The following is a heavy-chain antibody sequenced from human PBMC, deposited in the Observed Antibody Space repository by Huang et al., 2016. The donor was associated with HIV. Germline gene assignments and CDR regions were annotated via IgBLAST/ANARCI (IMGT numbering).Heavy chain of an antibody. CDR1: GGSIRSSDYH. CDR3: ARHREGPVAYYSGWGSHLNYMDV. D-gene: IGHD3-10*01. V-gene: IGHV4-39*01. Sequence: QLLLQESGPGLVKPSEALALTCAVSGGSIRSSDYHWGWIRQPPGKGLGGIGSIYLKGSTHYRPSLKSRVTIAVDTSKNLCFLNLTSMTAADTAVYYCARHREGPVAYYSGWGSHLNYMDVWGRGRTVVVSS. CDR2: IYLKGST. J-gene: IGHJ6*03.